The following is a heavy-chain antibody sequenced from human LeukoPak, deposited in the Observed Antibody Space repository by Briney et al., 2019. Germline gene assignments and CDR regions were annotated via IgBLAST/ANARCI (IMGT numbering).Heavy chain of an antibody. V-gene: IGHV3-21*01. D-gene: IGHD3-22*01. Sequence: GGSLRLSCAASGFTFSSYSMNWVRQAPGKGLEWVSSISSSSSYIYYADSVKGRFTISRDNAKNSLYLQMNSLRAEDTAVYYCARDPRSRLYYFGYWGQGTLVTVSS. CDR2: ISSSSSYI. J-gene: IGHJ4*02. CDR1: GFTFSSYS. CDR3: ARDPRSRLYYFGY.